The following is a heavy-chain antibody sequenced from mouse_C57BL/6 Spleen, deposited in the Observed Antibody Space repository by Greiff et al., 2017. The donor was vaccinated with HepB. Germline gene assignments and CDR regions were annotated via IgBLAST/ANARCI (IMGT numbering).Heavy chain of an antibody. CDR3: ARSPYGPYYAMDY. CDR1: GYTFTSYW. CDR2: IDPSDSYT. D-gene: IGHD1-1*02. V-gene: IGHV1-50*01. Sequence: QVHVKQPGAELVKPGASVKLSCKASGYTFTSYWMQWVKQRPGQGLEWIGEIDPSDSYTNYNQKFKGKATLTVDTSSSTAYMQLSSLTSEDSAVYYCARSPYGPYYAMDYWGQGTSVTVSS. J-gene: IGHJ4*01.